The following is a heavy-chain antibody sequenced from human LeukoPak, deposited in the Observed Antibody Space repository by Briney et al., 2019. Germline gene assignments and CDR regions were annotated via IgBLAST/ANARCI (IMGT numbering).Heavy chain of an antibody. Sequence: ASVKVSCKVSGYTLTELSMHWVRQAPGKGLEWMGGFDPEDGETIYAQKFQGRVTMTEDTSTDTAYMELSSLRSEDTAVYHCATRYYYDSSGPLDYWGQGTLVTVSS. V-gene: IGHV1-24*01. J-gene: IGHJ4*02. CDR3: ATRYYYDSSGPLDY. CDR1: GYTLTELS. CDR2: FDPEDGET. D-gene: IGHD3-22*01.